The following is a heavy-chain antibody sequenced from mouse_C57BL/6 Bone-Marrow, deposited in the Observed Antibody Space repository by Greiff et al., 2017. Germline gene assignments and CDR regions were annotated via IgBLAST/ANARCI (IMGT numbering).Heavy chain of an antibody. D-gene: IGHD1-1*01. CDR3: ARYTTVVAYYFDY. Sequence: VQLQQSGAELAKPGASVKLSCKASGYTFTSYWMHWVKQRPGQGLEWIGYINPSSGYTKYNQKFKDKATLTADKSSSTAYMQLSSLTYEDSAVYYCARYTTVVAYYFDYWGQGTTLTVSS. J-gene: IGHJ2*01. V-gene: IGHV1-7*01. CDR1: GYTFTSYW. CDR2: INPSSGYT.